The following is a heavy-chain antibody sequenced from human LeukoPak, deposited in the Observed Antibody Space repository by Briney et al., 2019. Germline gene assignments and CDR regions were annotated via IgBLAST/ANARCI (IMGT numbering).Heavy chain of an antibody. J-gene: IGHJ4*02. CDR1: GGSFSGYY. CDR2: INYSGST. Sequence: SETLSLTCGVYGGSFSGYYWTWIRQTPGKGLEWIGEINYSGSTNYNPSLKSRVTISVDTSKNQFSLKLSSVTAADTAVYYCARQNAYYDILTGPIPKYYFDYWGQGTLVTVSS. D-gene: IGHD3-9*01. V-gene: IGHV4-34*01. CDR3: ARQNAYYDILTGPIPKYYFDY.